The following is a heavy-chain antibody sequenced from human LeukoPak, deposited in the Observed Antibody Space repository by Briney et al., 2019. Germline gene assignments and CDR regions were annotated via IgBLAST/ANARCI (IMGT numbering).Heavy chain of an antibody. J-gene: IGHJ4*02. D-gene: IGHD3-22*01. Sequence: GGFLRLSCAASGFTFSSYAMSWVRQAPGKGLEWVSGIGESGDNTYYADSVKGRFTISRDTSKSTLYLQLNSPRAEDTAIYYCAKGIHSIGYYPFDYWGQGTLVTVSS. CDR3: AKGIHSIGYYPFDY. CDR1: GFTFSSYA. CDR2: IGESGDNT. V-gene: IGHV3-23*01.